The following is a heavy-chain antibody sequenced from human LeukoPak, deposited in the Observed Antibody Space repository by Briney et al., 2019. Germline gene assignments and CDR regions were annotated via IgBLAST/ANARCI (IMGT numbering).Heavy chain of an antibody. D-gene: IGHD2-2*02. CDR2: ISSSSSYI. V-gene: IGHV3-21*01. CDR1: GFTFSSYS. CDR3: AKWSKYQLQYKAYYYYMDV. Sequence: GGSLRLSCAASGFTFSSYSMNWVRQAPGKGLEWVSSISSSSSYIYYADSVKGRFTISRDNAKNSLYLQMNSLRAEDTAVYYCAKWSKYQLQYKAYYYYMDVWGKGTTVT. J-gene: IGHJ6*03.